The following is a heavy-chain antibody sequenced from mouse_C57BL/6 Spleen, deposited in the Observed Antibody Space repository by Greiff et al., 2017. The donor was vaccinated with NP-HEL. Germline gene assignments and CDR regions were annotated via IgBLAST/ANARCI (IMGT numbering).Heavy chain of an antibody. CDR2: IFPGSGST. D-gene: IGHD1-1*01. CDR1: GYTFTDYY. V-gene: IGHV1-75*01. Sequence: VQLQESGPELVKPGASVKISCKASGYTFTDYYINWVKQRPGQGLEWIGWIFPGSGSTYYNEKFKGKATLTVDKSSSTAYMLLSSLTSEDSAVYFCARRHYYGSSYWYFDVWGTGTTVTVSS. CDR3: ARRHYYGSSYWYFDV. J-gene: IGHJ1*03.